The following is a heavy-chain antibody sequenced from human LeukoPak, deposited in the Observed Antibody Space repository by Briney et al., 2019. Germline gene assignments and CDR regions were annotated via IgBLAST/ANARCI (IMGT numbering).Heavy chain of an antibody. J-gene: IGHJ4*02. CDR1: GFTFTKYA. CDR2: ISTNGDST. CDR3: AKIQGYYFDY. D-gene: IGHD5-18*01. V-gene: IGHV3-64*01. Sequence: GGSLRLSCAASGFTFTKYAIKWVRQAPGKGLEYVSSISTNGDSTYYANSVKGRFTISRDNSKNTLYPQMNSLRAEDTAVYYCAKIQGYYFDYWGQGTLVTVSS.